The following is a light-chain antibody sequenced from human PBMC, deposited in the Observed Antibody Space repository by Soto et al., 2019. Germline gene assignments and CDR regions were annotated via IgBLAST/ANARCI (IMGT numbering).Light chain of an antibody. V-gene: IGKV3-20*01. Sequence: EVVLTQSPGTLSLSPGARATPSCRARQSVAANYLAWYQQKRGQAPRLLIYGASSRATGIPDRFSGSGSGTDFTLTISRLEPEDFSVYYCHQYGTAPLTFGPGTKVDIK. J-gene: IGKJ3*01. CDR1: QSVAANY. CDR3: HQYGTAPLT. CDR2: GAS.